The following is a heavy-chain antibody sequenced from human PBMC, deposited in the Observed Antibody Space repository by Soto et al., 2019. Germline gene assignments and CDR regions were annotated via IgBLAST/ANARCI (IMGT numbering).Heavy chain of an antibody. D-gene: IGHD3-10*01. CDR2: IIPIFGTA. J-gene: IGHJ6*02. Sequence: GASVKVSCKASGGTFSSYAISWVRQAPGQGLEWMGGIIPIFGTANYAQKFQGRFTITADESTSTAYMELSSLRSEDTAVYYCARDEYYHGSGIGNHIYYYYGMDVWGQGTTVTVSS. CDR1: GGTFSSYA. V-gene: IGHV1-69*13. CDR3: ARDEYYHGSGIGNHIYYYYGMDV.